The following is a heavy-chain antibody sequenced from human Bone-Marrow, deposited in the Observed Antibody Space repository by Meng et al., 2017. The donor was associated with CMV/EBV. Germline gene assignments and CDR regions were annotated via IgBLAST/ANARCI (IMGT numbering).Heavy chain of an antibody. J-gene: IGHJ6*02. CDR2: INPNSGGT. Sequence: ASVKVSCKASGYTFTGYYMYWVRQAPGQGLEWMGWINPNSGGTNYAQKFQGRVTMTRDTSMRTAYMELCSLRSDDTAVYYCARRIGGSFHYGMDVWGQGTTVTVSS. CDR1: GYTFTGYY. V-gene: IGHV1-2*02. CDR3: ARRIGGSFHYGMDV. D-gene: IGHD1-26*01.